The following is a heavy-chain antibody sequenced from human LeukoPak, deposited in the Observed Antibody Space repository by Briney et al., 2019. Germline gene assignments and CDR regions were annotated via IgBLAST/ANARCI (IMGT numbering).Heavy chain of an antibody. CDR1: GGSLSGFY. J-gene: IGHJ4*02. CDR3: ARGVRRRSWSSSWYDQGIGVDY. Sequence: PSETLSLTCAVYGGSLSGFYWSWIRQPPGKGLEWIWEINHSGSTRYNPSLKSRVTISVDTSKNLFSLKLSSVTAADTAVYYCARGVRRRSWSSSWYDQGIGVDYWGQGTLVTVSS. D-gene: IGHD6-13*01. CDR2: INHSGST. V-gene: IGHV4-34*01.